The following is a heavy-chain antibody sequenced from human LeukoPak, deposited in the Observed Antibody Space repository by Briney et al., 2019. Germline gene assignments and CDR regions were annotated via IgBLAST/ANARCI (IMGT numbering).Heavy chain of an antibody. CDR2: VKPDGGEK. Sequence: GGSLRLSCAASGFTFGSYWIAWVRQAPEKGLEWLANVKPDGGEKYYLDSVKGRFTISRDNVKNSLYLQMDSLRAEDTAVYYCVRDAERGGDFDYWGQGTLVTVSS. V-gene: IGHV3-7*03. CDR3: VRDAERGGDFDY. J-gene: IGHJ4*02. CDR1: GFTFGSYW. D-gene: IGHD2-21*01.